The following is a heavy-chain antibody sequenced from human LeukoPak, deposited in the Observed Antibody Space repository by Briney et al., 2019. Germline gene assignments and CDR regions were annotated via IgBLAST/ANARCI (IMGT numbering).Heavy chain of an antibody. D-gene: IGHD2-2*01. Sequence: GGSLRLSCEGSGFIFSNYWMSWVRQAPGKGLEWVANIQQHGSETYYGDSVKGRFTISRDNTKNSLYLQMNSLRAEDTAVYYCATYSSSNGREFQYWGQGTLVTVSS. J-gene: IGHJ1*01. CDR2: IQQHGSET. CDR3: ATYSSSNGREFQY. CDR1: GFIFSNYW. V-gene: IGHV3-7*01.